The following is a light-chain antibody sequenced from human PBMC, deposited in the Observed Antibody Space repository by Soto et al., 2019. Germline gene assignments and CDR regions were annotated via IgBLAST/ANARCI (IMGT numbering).Light chain of an antibody. CDR3: LQHYTYPPT. J-gene: IGKJ4*01. Sequence: DIQMTQSPSALSASVGDTVTVTCWASQAIGNHLAWFQQQPGKVPQRLIFSVSTLQIGAPSRFSGSGSETDFTLTITNLQPEDFASYFCLQHYTYPPTFGGGT. CDR1: QAIGNH. V-gene: IGKV1-17*03. CDR2: SVS.